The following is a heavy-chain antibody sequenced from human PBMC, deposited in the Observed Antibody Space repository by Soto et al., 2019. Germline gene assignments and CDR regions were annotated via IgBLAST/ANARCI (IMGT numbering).Heavy chain of an antibody. CDR3: ATNLYGYGLYYLAY. CDR1: GFTFTSSA. CDR2: IVVGSGNT. Sequence: QMQLVQSGAEVKKPGTSVKVSCKASGFTFTSSAMQWVRQARGQRLEWIGWIVVGSGNTNYAQKFQEWVTITRDMPKSTANMKLSSLRSDDTAVYYCATNLYGYGLYYLAYGGQGTLVTV. V-gene: IGHV1-58*02. D-gene: IGHD5-18*01. J-gene: IGHJ4*02.